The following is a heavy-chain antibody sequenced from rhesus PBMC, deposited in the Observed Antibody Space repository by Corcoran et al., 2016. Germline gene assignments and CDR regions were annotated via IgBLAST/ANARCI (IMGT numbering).Heavy chain of an antibody. Sequence: QVQLQESGPGLVKPSETLSLTCAVSGGSISSGYYYLSWIRQPPGKGLEWIGYITYSGSTSYNPYLNSRVTISRDTAKNQFSLKLSSVTAADTAVYYCARGGGMNPFDYWGQGVLVTVSS. J-gene: IGHJ4*01. CDR1: GGSISSGYYY. D-gene: IGHD6-13*01. CDR2: ITYSGST. V-gene: IGHV4-122*02. CDR3: ARGGGMNPFDY.